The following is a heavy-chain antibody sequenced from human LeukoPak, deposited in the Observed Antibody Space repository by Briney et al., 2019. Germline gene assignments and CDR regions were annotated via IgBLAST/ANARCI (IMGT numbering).Heavy chain of an antibody. CDR1: GYSISSGYY. CDR2: IYHSGST. V-gene: IGHV4-38-2*01. CDR3: ARGLLDGYTHPAAFDI. D-gene: IGHD5-24*01. Sequence: SETLSLTCAASGYSISSGYYWGWIRQPPGKGLEWIGSIYHSGSTYYNPSLKSRVTISVDTSKNQFSLKLSSVTAADTAVYYCARGLLDGYTHPAAFDIWGQGTMVTVSS. J-gene: IGHJ3*02.